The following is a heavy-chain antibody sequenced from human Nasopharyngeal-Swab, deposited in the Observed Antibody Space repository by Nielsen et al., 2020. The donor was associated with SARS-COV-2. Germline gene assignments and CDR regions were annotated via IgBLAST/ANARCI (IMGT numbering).Heavy chain of an antibody. V-gene: IGHV3-30-3*01. D-gene: IGHD6-13*01. J-gene: IGHJ4*02. Sequence: GASLKISCAASGFTFSSYAMHWVRQAPGKGLEWVAVISYDGSNKYYADSVKGRFTISRDNSKNTLYLQMNSLRAEDTAVYYCARVDSSGWYGVDYWGQGTLVTVSS. CDR2: ISYDGSNK. CDR1: GFTFSSYA. CDR3: ARVDSSGWYGVDY.